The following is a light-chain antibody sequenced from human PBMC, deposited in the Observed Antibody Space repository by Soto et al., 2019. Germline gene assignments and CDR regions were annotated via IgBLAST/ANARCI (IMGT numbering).Light chain of an antibody. CDR2: DVS. CDR3: QHRVIGPA. CDR1: QAVAPY. Sequence: EIVLTQSPATLSLSLGERANLSCRARQAVAPYLGWYQQKPGQAPRLLMSDVSSRAAGVPARFSGSGSGADVALPCGSLEPEEAAVYYFQHRVIGPAFGGGTKVEIK. J-gene: IGKJ4*01. V-gene: IGKV3-11*01.